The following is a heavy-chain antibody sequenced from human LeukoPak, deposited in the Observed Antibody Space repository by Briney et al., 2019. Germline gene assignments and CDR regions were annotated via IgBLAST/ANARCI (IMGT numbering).Heavy chain of an antibody. Sequence: SETLSLTCTVSGGSISDYSWSWIRQPPGKGLEWIGYIYYSGSTNYNPSLKSRVTISVDTSKNQFSLKLSSVTAADTAVYYCARVLSSKLPYFDYWGQGTLVTVSS. CDR1: GGSISDYS. V-gene: IGHV4-59*12. J-gene: IGHJ4*02. CDR2: IYYSGST. D-gene: IGHD2-15*01. CDR3: ARVLSSKLPYFDY.